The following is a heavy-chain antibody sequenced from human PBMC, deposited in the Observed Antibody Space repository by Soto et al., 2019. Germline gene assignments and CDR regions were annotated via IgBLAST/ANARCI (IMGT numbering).Heavy chain of an antibody. V-gene: IGHV4-59*01. J-gene: IGHJ4*02. CDR3: ARARGGYFDY. CDR1: GGSISSYY. Sequence: SETLSLTCTISGGSISSYYWSWIRQPPGKGLEWIGYFYYSGSTNYNPSLKSRVTISVDTSKNHFSLKLSSVTAADTAVYYCARARGGYFDYWGQGTLVTVSS. CDR2: FYYSGST.